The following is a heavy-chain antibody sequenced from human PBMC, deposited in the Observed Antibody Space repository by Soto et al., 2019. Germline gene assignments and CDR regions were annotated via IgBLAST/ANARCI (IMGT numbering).Heavy chain of an antibody. J-gene: IGHJ4*02. D-gene: IGHD2-15*01. CDR1: GGSISSYY. V-gene: IGHV4-59*01. Sequence: SETLSLTCTVSGGSISSYYWSWIRQPPGKGLEWIGYIYYSGSTNYNPSLKRRVTISVDTYKNQFSLKLSSVTAADTAVYYFARGDVACSRGSCAIDYWGQGTMVTVSS. CDR3: ARGDVACSRGSCAIDY. CDR2: IYYSGST.